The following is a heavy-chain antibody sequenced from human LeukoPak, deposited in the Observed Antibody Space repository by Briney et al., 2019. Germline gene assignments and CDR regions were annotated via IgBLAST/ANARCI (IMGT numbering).Heavy chain of an antibody. J-gene: IGHJ6*02. CDR2: IYYSRST. V-gene: IGHV4-59*08. D-gene: IGHD3-9*01. CDR1: GGSISSYY. CDR3: VRLLTGSRTKKNYYYYGMDV. Sequence: SETLSLTCTVSGGSISSYYWSWIRQPPGKRLEWIGHIYYSRSTNYNSSLKSRVTISVDTSKNQFSLKLSSVTAADTAVYYCVRLLTGSRTKKNYYYYGMDVWGQGTTVTVSS.